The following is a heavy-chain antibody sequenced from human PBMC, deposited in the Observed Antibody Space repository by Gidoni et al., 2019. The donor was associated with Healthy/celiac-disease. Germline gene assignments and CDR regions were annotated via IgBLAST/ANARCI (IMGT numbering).Heavy chain of an antibody. D-gene: IGHD2-2*01. Sequence: EVQLLESGGGLVQPGGSLRLSCAASGFTFSSYAMSWVRQAPGKGLEWVSAISGSGGSTYYADSVKGRFTISRDNSKNTLYLQMNSLRAEDTAVYYCAKQQVVPAAGTSYYFDYWGQGTLVTVSS. CDR1: GFTFSSYA. V-gene: IGHV3-23*01. CDR3: AKQQVVPAAGTSYYFDY. J-gene: IGHJ4*02. CDR2: ISGSGGST.